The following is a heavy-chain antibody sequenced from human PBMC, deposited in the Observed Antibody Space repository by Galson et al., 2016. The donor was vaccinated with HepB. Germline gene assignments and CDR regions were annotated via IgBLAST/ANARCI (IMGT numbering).Heavy chain of an antibody. CDR3: AREGVAYCGGDCYHDY. V-gene: IGHV1-18*01. CDR2: ISVHNDDR. CDR1: GYTFKDHG. J-gene: IGHJ4*02. Sequence: SVKVSCKASGYTFKDHGIHWLRQAPGQGPEWLGWISVHNDDRKFSEKFQGGLILTTDTSTSTVYMDLSSLRSDDTALYFCAREGVAYCGGDCYHDYWGQGTLVIVSS. D-gene: IGHD2-21*02.